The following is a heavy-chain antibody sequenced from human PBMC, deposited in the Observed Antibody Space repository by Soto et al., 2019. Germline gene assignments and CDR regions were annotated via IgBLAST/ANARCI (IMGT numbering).Heavy chain of an antibody. D-gene: IGHD1-7*01. CDR3: AKDRRAGGNYGFYSDF. V-gene: IGHV3-23*01. Sequence: EVQLLESWGGLVQPGGSLRHSCAASGFTFSSYGMTCVRQAPGKGLEWVSFSSATGAGTYYADSVKGRFTISRDNTKNTLYLQMTSLRADDTAVYYCAKDRRAGGNYGFYSDFWGQGALVIVSS. CDR1: GFTFSSYG. CDR2: SSATGAGT. J-gene: IGHJ4*02.